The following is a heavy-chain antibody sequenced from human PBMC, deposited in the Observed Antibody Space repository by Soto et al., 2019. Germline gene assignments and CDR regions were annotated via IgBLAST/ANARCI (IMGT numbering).Heavy chain of an antibody. Sequence: QVQLVQSGAEVKKPGASVKVSCKASGYTFTSYGISWVRQAPGQGLEWMGWISAYNGNTNYSQKLQGRVTMTTDTSTSTAYMELRSLRSDDTAVYYCARDEIDIVVVVAATSAFDIWGQGTMVTVSS. CDR2: ISAYNGNT. CDR3: ARDEIDIVVVVAATSAFDI. D-gene: IGHD2-15*01. J-gene: IGHJ3*02. CDR1: GYTFTSYG. V-gene: IGHV1-18*01.